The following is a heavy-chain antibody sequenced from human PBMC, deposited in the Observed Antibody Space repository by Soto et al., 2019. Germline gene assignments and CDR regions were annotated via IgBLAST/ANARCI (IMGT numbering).Heavy chain of an antibody. J-gene: IGHJ4*02. CDR1: GYTFTSYA. V-gene: IGHV1-3*01. Sequence: ASVKVSCKASGYTFTSYAMHWVRQAPGQRLEWMGWINAGNGNTKYSQKFQGRVTITRDTSASTAYMELSSLRSEDTAVYYCARASDEEYYFDYWGQGTLVTVSS. CDR3: ARASDEEYYFDY. CDR2: INAGNGNT.